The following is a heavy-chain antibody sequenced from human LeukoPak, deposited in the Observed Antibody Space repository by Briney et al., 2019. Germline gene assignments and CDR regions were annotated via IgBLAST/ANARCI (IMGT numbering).Heavy chain of an antibody. Sequence: VASVKVSCKASGYTFASYGISWVRQAPGQGLEWMGWISAYNDNTNYAQRLQGRVTMTTDTSTSTVYMELRSLRSDDTAVYYCARDKNWKPDYWGQGTLVTVSS. D-gene: IGHD1-1*01. CDR3: ARDKNWKPDY. V-gene: IGHV1-18*01. J-gene: IGHJ4*02. CDR1: GYTFASYG. CDR2: ISAYNDNT.